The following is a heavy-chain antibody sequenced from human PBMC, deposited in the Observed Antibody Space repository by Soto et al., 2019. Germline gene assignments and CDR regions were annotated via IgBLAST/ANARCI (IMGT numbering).Heavy chain of an antibody. CDR1: GFSLSNARMG. V-gene: IGHV2-26*01. CDR2: IFSNDEK. D-gene: IGHD3-22*01. CDR3: ARLKYYYDSSGYPPVHFDY. Sequence: EPRPTLVNPTETLTLTCTVSGFSLSNARMGVSWIRQPPGKALEWLAHIFSNDEKSYSTSLKSRLTISKDTSKSQVVLTVTNMDPVDTATYYCARLKYYYDSSGYPPVHFDYWGQGTLVTVSS. J-gene: IGHJ4*02.